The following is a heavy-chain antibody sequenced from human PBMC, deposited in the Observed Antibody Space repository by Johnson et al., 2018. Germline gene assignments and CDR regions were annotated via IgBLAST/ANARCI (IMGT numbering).Heavy chain of an antibody. V-gene: IGHV4-39*01. Sequence: QVQLQESGPGLVKPSETLSLTCTVSGGSISSSSYYWGWIRQPPGKGLEWIGSIYYSGSTYYNPSLKSRVTISVDTSKNQFSLKLSSVTAADTAGYYCAGLGPGGSDACDIWGQGTMGTVSS. CDR1: GGSISSSSYY. J-gene: IGHJ3*02. D-gene: IGHD2-8*02. CDR3: AGLGPGGSDACDI. CDR2: IYYSGST.